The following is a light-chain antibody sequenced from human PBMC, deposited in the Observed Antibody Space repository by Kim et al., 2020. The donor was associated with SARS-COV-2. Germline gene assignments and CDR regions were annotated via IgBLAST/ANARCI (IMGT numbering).Light chain of an antibody. J-gene: IGLJ2*01. CDR3: QAWDSSTGV. CDR2: QDS. V-gene: IGLV3-1*01. Sequence: SYELTQPPSVSVSPGQTASITCSGDKLGDKYACWYKQKPGQSPVLVIYQDSKRPSGIPERFSGSNSGNTATLTISGTQAMDEADYYCQAWDSSTGVFGGGTQLTVL. CDR1: KLGDKY.